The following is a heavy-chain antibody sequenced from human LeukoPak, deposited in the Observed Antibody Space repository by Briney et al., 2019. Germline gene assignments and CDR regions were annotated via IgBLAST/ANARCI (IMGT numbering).Heavy chain of an antibody. D-gene: IGHD3-10*01. J-gene: IGHJ4*02. CDR2: IYYSGST. CDR1: GGSISSYY. CDR3: ARVGTMVRGVIPHFHFDY. V-gene: IGHV4-59*01. Sequence: SETLSLTCTVSGGSISSYYWSWIRQPPGKGLEWIGYIYYSGSTNYNPSLKSRVTISVDTSKNQFPLKLSSVTAADTAVYYCARVGTMVRGVIPHFHFDYWGQGTLVTVSS.